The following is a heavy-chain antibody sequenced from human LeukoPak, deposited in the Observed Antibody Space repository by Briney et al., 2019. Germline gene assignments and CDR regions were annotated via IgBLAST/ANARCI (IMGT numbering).Heavy chain of an antibody. CDR1: GYTFTSYG. D-gene: IGHD4-17*01. V-gene: IGHV1-18*01. J-gene: IGHJ4*02. CDR2: ISAHNGNT. Sequence: ASVKVSCKASGYTFTSYGISWVRQAPGQGLEWMGWISAHNGNTNYAQKLQGRVTMTTDTSTSTAYMELRSLRSDDTAVYYCAREGMDYGDYYFDYWGQGTLVTVSS. CDR3: AREGMDYGDYYFDY.